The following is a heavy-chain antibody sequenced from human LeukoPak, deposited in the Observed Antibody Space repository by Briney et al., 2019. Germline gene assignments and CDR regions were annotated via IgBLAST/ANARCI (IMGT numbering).Heavy chain of an antibody. J-gene: IGHJ6*03. Sequence: SETLSLTCTVSGGSISSYYWSWIRQPPGKGLEWIGYIYYSGSTNYNPSLKSRVTISVDTSKNQFSLKLSSVTAADTAVYCCARGGGVGYYYYYMDVWGKGTTVTVSS. CDR1: GGSISSYY. CDR2: IYYSGST. V-gene: IGHV4-59*01. CDR3: ARGGGVGYYYYYMDV. D-gene: IGHD3-10*01.